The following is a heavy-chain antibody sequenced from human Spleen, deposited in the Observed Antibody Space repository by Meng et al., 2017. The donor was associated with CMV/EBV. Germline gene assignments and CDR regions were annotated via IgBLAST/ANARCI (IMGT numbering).Heavy chain of an antibody. Sequence: GESLKISCAASGFTFSSYSMNWVRQAPGKGLEWVSSISSSSSYIYYADSVKGRFTISRDNAKNSLYLQMSSLRAEDTAVYYCAREFVVAPSGGQGTLVTVSS. D-gene: IGHD2-15*01. CDR1: GFTFSSYS. CDR2: ISSSSSYI. V-gene: IGHV3-21*01. CDR3: AREFVVAPS. J-gene: IGHJ4*02.